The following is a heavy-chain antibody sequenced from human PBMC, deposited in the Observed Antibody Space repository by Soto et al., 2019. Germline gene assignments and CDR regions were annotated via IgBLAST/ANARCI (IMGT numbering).Heavy chain of an antibody. D-gene: IGHD1-7*01. Sequence: GGSLRLSCAASGFTFSPFWMHWVRQAPGKGLVWVSHINGDASTIVYADSVKGRFTVSRDNSKNTLYLQMNSLRAEDTAVYYCSIDRIALELRLYYGMDVWGQGTTVTVSS. CDR2: INGDASTI. CDR3: SIDRIALELRLYYGMDV. CDR1: GFTFSPFW. V-gene: IGHV3-74*01. J-gene: IGHJ6*02.